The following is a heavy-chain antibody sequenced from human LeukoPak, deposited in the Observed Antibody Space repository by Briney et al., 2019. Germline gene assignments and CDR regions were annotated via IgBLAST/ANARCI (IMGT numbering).Heavy chain of an antibody. V-gene: IGHV3-21*01. CDR2: IRSISSYI. J-gene: IGHJ4*02. CDR1: GFTFSSYS. CDR3: ARDRGRGLRLGELSPYYFDD. D-gene: IGHD3-16*02. Sequence: GGSLRLSCAASGFTFSSYSMNWVRQAPGKGLEWVSSIRSISSYIYYADSVKGRFTISRDNAKTTLYLQMNSLRAEDTAVYYCARDRGRGLRLGELSPYYFDDWGQGTLVTVSS.